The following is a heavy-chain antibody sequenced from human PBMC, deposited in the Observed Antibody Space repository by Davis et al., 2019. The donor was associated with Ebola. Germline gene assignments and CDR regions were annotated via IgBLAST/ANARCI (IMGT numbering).Heavy chain of an antibody. CDR3: AGPRWGYGMDV. Sequence: SETLSLTCAVSGGSFSGYYWSWIRQPPGKGLEWIGEINHSGSTNYNPSLKSRVTISVDTSKNQFSLKLSSVTAADTAVYYCAGPRWGYGMDVWGQGTTVTVSS. CDR1: GGSFSGYY. D-gene: IGHD7-27*01. CDR2: INHSGST. J-gene: IGHJ6*02. V-gene: IGHV4-34*01.